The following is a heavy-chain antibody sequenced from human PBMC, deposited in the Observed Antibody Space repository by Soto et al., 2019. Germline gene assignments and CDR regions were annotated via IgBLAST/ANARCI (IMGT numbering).Heavy chain of an antibody. CDR1: GYTFTSYG. V-gene: IGHV1-18*01. D-gene: IGHD3-22*01. Sequence: QVQLVQSGAEVKKPGASVKVSCKASGYTFTSYGISWVRQAPGQGLEWMGWISAYNGNTNYAQKRQGRVTMTTDTATRTAYRELRSLRSEDTAVYYCARDRGIVVVPQDYWGQGTLVTVSS. CDR3: ARDRGIVVVPQDY. CDR2: ISAYNGNT. J-gene: IGHJ4*02.